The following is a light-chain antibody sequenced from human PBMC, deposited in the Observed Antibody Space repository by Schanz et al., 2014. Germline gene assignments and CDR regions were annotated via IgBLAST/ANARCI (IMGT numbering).Light chain of an antibody. V-gene: IGKV1-9*01. CDR3: QQYSEWPPLT. CDR1: QGISSY. CDR2: AAS. J-gene: IGKJ1*01. Sequence: IQLTQSPSSLSASVGDRVTITCRASQGISSYLAWYQQKPGKAPKLLIYAASTLQSGVPSRFSGSGSGTDFTLTISSLQPEDFAVYYCQQYSEWPPLTFGQGTKVEV.